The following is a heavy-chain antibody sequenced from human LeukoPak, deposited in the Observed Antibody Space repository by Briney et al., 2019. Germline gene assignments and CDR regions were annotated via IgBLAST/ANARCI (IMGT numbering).Heavy chain of an antibody. V-gene: IGHV4-34*01. Sequence: PSETLSLTCAVYGGSFSGYYWSWLRQPPGKGLEWIGEINHSGSTNYNPSLKSRVTISVDTSKNQFSLKLSSVTAGDTAVYYCARGKKDRIAARPTSRANYFDYWGQGTLVTVSS. CDR2: INHSGST. CDR3: ARGKKDRIAARPTSRANYFDY. D-gene: IGHD6-6*01. J-gene: IGHJ4*02. CDR1: GGSFSGYY.